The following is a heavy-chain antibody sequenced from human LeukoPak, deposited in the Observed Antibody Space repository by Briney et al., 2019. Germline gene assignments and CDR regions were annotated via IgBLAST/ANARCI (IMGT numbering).Heavy chain of an antibody. J-gene: IGHJ4*02. V-gene: IGHV3-53*01. CDR1: GFTVSSNY. Sequence: GGSLRLSCAASGFTVSSNYMSWVRQAPGKGLEWVSVIYSGGSTYYADSVKGRFTISRDNSKNTLYLQMNSLRAEDTAVYYCARDISRNYYDSSGYLDYWGQGTLVTVSS. CDR2: IYSGGST. D-gene: IGHD3-22*01. CDR3: ARDISRNYYDSSGYLDY.